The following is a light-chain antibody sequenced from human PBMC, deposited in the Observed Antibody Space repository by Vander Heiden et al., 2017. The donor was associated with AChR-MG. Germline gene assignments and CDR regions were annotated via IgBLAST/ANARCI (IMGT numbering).Light chain of an antibody. Sequence: EIVLTQSPATLSLSPGERATLSCRASQSVSSYLAWYQQKPGQAPRLLIYDASNRATGITARFSGSGSGTDFTLTISSLEPEDFAVYYCQQFETFGQGTKVEIK. CDR2: DAS. CDR3: QQFET. CDR1: QSVSSY. J-gene: IGKJ1*01. V-gene: IGKV3-11*01.